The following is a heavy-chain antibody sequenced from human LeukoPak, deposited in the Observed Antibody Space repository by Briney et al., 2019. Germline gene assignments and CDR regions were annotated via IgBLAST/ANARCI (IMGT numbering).Heavy chain of an antibody. D-gene: IGHD2-2*01. CDR3: ARDGSYCSSTSCYADYYYYGMDV. Sequence: GGSLRLSCAASGFTVSSNYMSWVRQAPGKGLEWVSVIYSGGSTYYADSVEGRFTISRDNSKNTLYLQMNSLRAEDTAVYYCARDGSYCSSTSCYADYYYYGMDVWGQGTTVTVSS. J-gene: IGHJ6*02. CDR1: GFTVSSNY. V-gene: IGHV3-53*01. CDR2: IYSGGST.